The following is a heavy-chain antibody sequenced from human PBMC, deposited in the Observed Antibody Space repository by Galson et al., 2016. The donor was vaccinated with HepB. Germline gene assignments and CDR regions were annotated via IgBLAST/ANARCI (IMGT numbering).Heavy chain of an antibody. V-gene: IGHV3-23*01. CDR2: LSASGATT. Sequence: SLRLSCAASGITFSNYAMHWVRQAPGKGLEWVSLLSASGATTHYADSVKGRFTVSRDISKTTLYLQMNSLRAEDTALYYCAKVPYNSAWYAGFDYWGQGTLVTVSP. CDR1: GITFSNYA. D-gene: IGHD6-19*01. J-gene: IGHJ4*02. CDR3: AKVPYNSAWYAGFDY.